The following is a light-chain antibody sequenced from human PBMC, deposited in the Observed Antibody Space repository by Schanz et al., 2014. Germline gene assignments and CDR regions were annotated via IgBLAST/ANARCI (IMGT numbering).Light chain of an antibody. Sequence: QSVLTQPPSTSGTPGQRVTISCSGSTSNIGRHYVYWYQQVPGMAPKLLIHTNDQRPSGVSDRFSGSKSGTSASLAITGLQAEDEADYYCQSYDSSLSGGVFGGGTKLTVL. CDR3: QSYDSSLSGGV. V-gene: IGLV1-47*02. CDR1: TSNIGRHY. CDR2: TND. J-gene: IGLJ2*01.